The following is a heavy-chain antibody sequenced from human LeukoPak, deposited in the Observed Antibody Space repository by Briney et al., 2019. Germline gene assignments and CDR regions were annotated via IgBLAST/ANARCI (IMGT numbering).Heavy chain of an antibody. CDR1: GYTFTGYY. J-gene: IGHJ4*02. D-gene: IGHD5-24*01. CDR2: INPNSGGT. CDR3: ARGFADGDGYNIDY. V-gene: IGHV1-2*06. Sequence: ASLKVSCKASGYTFTGYYMHWVRQAPGQGLEWMGRINPNSGGTNYAQKFQGRVTMTRDTSISTAYMELSRLRSDDTAVYYCARGFADGDGYNIDYWGQGTLVTVSS.